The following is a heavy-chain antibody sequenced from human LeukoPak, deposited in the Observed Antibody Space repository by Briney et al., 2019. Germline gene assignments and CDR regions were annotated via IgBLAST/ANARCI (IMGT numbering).Heavy chain of an antibody. V-gene: IGHV4-34*01. Sequence: PSETLSLTCAVYGGSFSGYYWSWIRQPPGKGLEWIGEINHSGSTNYNPSPKSRVTISVDTSKNQFSLKLSSVTAADTAVYYCAREDTAMGQPFDPWGQGTLVTVSS. CDR2: INHSGST. CDR1: GGSFSGYY. D-gene: IGHD5-18*01. CDR3: AREDTAMGQPFDP. J-gene: IGHJ5*02.